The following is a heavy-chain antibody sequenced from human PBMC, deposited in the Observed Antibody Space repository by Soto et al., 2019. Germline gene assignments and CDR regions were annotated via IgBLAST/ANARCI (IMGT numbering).Heavy chain of an antibody. V-gene: IGHV3-11*06. CDR1: GFTFSDHY. J-gene: IGHJ4*02. D-gene: IGHD1-1*01. Sequence: GGSLRLSCAASGFTFSDHYMSWIRQAPGKGLEWVGYSSNSGSFTRYADSVKGRFSISRDNAKNSLYLQINSLRGDDTAIYYCVRSGDNYNLLDYWGQGTPVTVSS. CDR2: SSNSGSFT. CDR3: VRSGDNYNLLDY.